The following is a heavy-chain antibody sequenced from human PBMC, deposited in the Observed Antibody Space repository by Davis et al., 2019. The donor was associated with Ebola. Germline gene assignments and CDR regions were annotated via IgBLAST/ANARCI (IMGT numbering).Heavy chain of an antibody. J-gene: IGHJ6*02. V-gene: IGHV3-21*01. CDR3: AREVRITIFGVVYYYGMDV. Sequence: GGSLRLSCAASGFTFSIYTMNWVRQAPGEGLEWVSSISSSGSYIYYPDSVRGRFTISRDNAKNSLYLQMNSLRAEDTAVYYCAREVRITIFGVVYYYGMDVWGQGTTVTVSS. CDR2: ISSSGSYI. CDR1: GFTFSIYT. D-gene: IGHD3-3*01.